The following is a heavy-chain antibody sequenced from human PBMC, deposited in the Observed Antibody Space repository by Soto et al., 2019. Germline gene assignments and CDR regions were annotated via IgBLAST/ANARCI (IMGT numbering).Heavy chain of an antibody. CDR2: INHSGNT. V-gene: IGHV4-34*01. J-gene: IGHJ4*02. D-gene: IGHD1-26*01. CDR3: ARHHVRGRTIAGAAEF. Sequence: SETLSLTGAVYGKSLSGYYWSWIRQPRGKALEWIGEINHSGNTNYNPSLKSRVTISVDTSKNQLFLNLSSVTAADTAMYYCARHHVRGRTIAGAAEFWGQGTLVTVSS. CDR1: GKSLSGYY.